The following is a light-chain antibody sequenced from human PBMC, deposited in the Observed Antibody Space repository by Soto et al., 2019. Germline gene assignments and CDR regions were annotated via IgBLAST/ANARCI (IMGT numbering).Light chain of an antibody. CDR2: RDS. V-gene: IGLV3-9*01. CDR1: NIGSKN. Sequence: SYELTQPLSVSVALGQTARITCGGNNIGSKNVHWYQQKPGQAPVLVIYRDSNRPTGIPERFSGSNSGNTATLAISRAQAGDEAEYYCQVWDSSTRVFGGGTKLTVL. J-gene: IGLJ3*02. CDR3: QVWDSSTRV.